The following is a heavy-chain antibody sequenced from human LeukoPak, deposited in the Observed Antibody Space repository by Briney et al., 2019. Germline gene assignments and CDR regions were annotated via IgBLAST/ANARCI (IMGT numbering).Heavy chain of an antibody. J-gene: IGHJ4*02. CDR1: GGTFSSYA. CDR3: ARKHSSGWYPDY. Sequence: GASVKVSCRASGGTFSSYAISWVRQAPGQGLEWMGGIIPIFGTANYAQKFQGRVTITADESTSTAYMELSSLRSEDTAVYYCARKHSSGWYPDYWGQGTLVTVSS. D-gene: IGHD6-19*01. V-gene: IGHV1-69*13. CDR2: IIPIFGTA.